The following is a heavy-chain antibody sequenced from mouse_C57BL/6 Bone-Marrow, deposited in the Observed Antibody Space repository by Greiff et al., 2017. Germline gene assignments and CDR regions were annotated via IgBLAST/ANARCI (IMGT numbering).Heavy chain of an antibody. V-gene: IGHV5-9*01. Sequence: EVQVLESGGGLVKPGASLKLSCAASGFTFSSYTMPWVRQTPEQRLQWVAAICGGGGNTYYPDSVKGRFTFSRDNYTSILYLQMSSLRSEETDLYDCSRKVTTVLATKYFDVWGTGTTVTVAS. CDR1: GFTFSSYT. CDR3: SRKVTTVLATKYFDV. J-gene: IGHJ1*03. CDR2: ICGGGGNT. D-gene: IGHD1-1*01.